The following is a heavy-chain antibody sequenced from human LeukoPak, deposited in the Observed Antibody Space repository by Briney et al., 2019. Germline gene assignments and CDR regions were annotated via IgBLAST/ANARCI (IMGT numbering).Heavy chain of an antibody. Sequence: SETLSLTCAVSGGSISSSNWWSWVRQPPGKGLEWIGEIYHSGSTNYNPSLKSRVTISVDKSKNQFSLKLSSVTAADTAVYYCARLASTYYYYGMDVWGQGTTVTASS. CDR3: ARLASTYYYYGMDV. V-gene: IGHV4-4*02. CDR1: GGSISSSNW. J-gene: IGHJ6*02. CDR2: IYHSGST.